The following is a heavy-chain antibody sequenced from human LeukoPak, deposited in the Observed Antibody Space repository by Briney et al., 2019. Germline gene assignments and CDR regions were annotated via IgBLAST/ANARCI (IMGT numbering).Heavy chain of an antibody. CDR3: ARALITMIRGVIDY. Sequence: PGRSLRLSCAASGFTFSSYGMHWVRQAPGKGLEWVAVISYDGSNKYYADSVKGRFTISRDNSKNTLYLQMNSLRAEDTAVYYCARALITMIRGVIDYWGQGTLVTVSS. V-gene: IGHV3-30*03. CDR2: ISYDGSNK. D-gene: IGHD3-10*01. J-gene: IGHJ4*02. CDR1: GFTFSSYG.